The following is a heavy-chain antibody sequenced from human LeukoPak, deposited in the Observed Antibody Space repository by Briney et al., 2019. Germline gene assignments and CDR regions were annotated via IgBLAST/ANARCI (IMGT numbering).Heavy chain of an antibody. CDR2: INPNSGGT. CDR3: AREGPTGAAMLDYYYMDV. D-gene: IGHD2-2*01. CDR1: GYTFTGYY. Sequence: ASVKVSCKASGYTFTGYYMHRVRQAPGQGLEWMGWINPNSGGTNYAQKFQGRVTMTRDTSISTAYMELSRLRSDDTAVYYCAREGPTGAAMLDYYYMDVWGKGTTVTVSS. V-gene: IGHV1-2*02. J-gene: IGHJ6*03.